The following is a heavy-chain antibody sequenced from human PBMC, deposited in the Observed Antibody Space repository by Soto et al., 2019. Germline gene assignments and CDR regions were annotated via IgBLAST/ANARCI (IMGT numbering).Heavy chain of an antibody. D-gene: IGHD6-19*01. CDR2: IIPILGIA. CDR1: GGTFSSYT. J-gene: IGHJ5*02. V-gene: IGHV1-69*04. Sequence: SVKVSCKASGGTFSSYTISWVRQAPGQGLEWMGRIIPILGIANYAQKFQGRVTITADKSTSTAYMELSSLRAEDTAVYYCAKDISSGWTKNWFDPWGQGTLVTVSS. CDR3: AKDISSGWTKNWFDP.